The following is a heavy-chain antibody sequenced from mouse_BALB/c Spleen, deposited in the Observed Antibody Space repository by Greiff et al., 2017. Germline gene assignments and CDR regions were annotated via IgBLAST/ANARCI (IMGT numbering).Heavy chain of an antibody. D-gene: IGHD2-1*01. CDR2: ISDGGSYT. CDR1: GFTFSDYY. V-gene: IGHV5-4*02. Sequence: EVKLQESGGGLVKPGGSLKLSCAASGFTFSDYYMYWVRQTPEKRLEWVATISDGGSYTYYPDSVKGRFTISRDNAKNNLYLQMSSLKSEDTAMYYCARYYGNSFDYWGQGTTLTVSS. CDR3: ARYYGNSFDY. J-gene: IGHJ2*01.